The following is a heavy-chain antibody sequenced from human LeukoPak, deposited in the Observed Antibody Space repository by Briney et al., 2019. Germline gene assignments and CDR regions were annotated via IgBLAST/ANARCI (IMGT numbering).Heavy chain of an antibody. CDR1: GFTFSDYY. V-gene: IGHV3-11*04. J-gene: IGHJ5*01. CDR2: IKGTGLTT. D-gene: IGHD2-15*01. CDR3: ARDRHCIGATCYSNWFDS. Sequence: GGSLRLSCAASGFTFSDYYMSWIRQAPGKGLEWVSTIKGTGLTTYYADSVKGRFTISRDNAKNTLYLQMNSLRAEDTAMYYCARDRHCIGATCYSNWFDSWGQGTLVTVSS.